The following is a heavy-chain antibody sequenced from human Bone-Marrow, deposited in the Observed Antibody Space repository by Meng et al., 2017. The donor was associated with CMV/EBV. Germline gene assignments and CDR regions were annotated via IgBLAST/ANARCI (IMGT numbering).Heavy chain of an antibody. D-gene: IGHD3-3*01. Sequence: SETLSLTCTVSGDSISSSSYYWGWIRQPPGKGLEWIGSIYYSGSTYYNPSLKSRVTISVDTSKNQFSLKLSSVTAADTAVYYCARVYDFWSGYLDYWGQGTLVTVSS. CDR1: GDSISSSSYY. V-gene: IGHV4-39*07. J-gene: IGHJ4*02. CDR2: IYYSGST. CDR3: ARVYDFWSGYLDY.